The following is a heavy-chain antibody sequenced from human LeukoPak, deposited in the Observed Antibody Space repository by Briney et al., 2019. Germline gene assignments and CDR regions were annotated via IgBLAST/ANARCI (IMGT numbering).Heavy chain of an antibody. CDR3: AREVGCSSSTCGLDWFDP. CDR2: IYYTGTT. V-gene: IGHV4-59*01. CDR1: GGSISNYY. D-gene: IGHD2-2*01. J-gene: IGHJ5*02. Sequence: PSETLSLTCTVSGGSISNYYWSWIRQPPGKGLEWIGFIYYTGTTNYNPSLKRRITISVDTSKNQFSLKLTSVTAADTAVYYCAREVGCSSSTCGLDWFDPWGQGTLVTVSS.